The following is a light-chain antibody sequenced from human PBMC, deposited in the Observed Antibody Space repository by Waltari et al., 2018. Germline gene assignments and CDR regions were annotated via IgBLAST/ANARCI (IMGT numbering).Light chain of an antibody. J-gene: IGKJ1*01. CDR3: QQYNDWPPWT. CDR2: GAS. Sequence: EIVMTQSPASLSLSPGERATLSCRASQSVTSYLAWYQQKPGQAPRLLIYGASTRAAGIPVRFSGSGSGTEFTLTVSGLQSEDFAIYYCQQYNDWPPWTFGQGTKVEIK. V-gene: IGKV3-15*01. CDR1: QSVTSY.